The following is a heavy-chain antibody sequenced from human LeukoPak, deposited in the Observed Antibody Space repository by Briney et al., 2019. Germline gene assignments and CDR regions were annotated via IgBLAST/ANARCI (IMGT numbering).Heavy chain of an antibody. D-gene: IGHD3-16*01. V-gene: IGHV3-30*02. Sequence: GGSLRLSCAASGFNFRNYDMHWVRQAPGKGLEWVASIRSDASNKYSADSVKGRFTISRDNSKNTLFLQMNSLRAEDTAVYYCATSRGGGGYFDLWGRGTLVTVSS. CDR1: GFNFRNYD. CDR2: IRSDASNK. J-gene: IGHJ2*01. CDR3: ATSRGGGGYFDL.